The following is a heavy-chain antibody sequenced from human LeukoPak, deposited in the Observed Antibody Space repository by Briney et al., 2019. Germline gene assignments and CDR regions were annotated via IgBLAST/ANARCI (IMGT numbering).Heavy chain of an antibody. CDR3: ANHPYCSGGSCFPDYFDY. CDR1: GFTFSSYA. V-gene: IGHV3-23*01. J-gene: IGHJ4*02. Sequence: PGGSLRLSCAASGFTFSSYAMSWVRQAPGKGLEWVSAISGSGGSTYYADSVKGRFTISRDNSKNTLYLQMNSLRAEDTAVYYCANHPYCSGGSCFPDYFDYWGQGTLVTVSS. CDR2: ISGSGGST. D-gene: IGHD2-15*01.